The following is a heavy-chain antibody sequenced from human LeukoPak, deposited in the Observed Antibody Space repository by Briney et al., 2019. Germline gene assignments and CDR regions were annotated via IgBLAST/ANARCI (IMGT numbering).Heavy chain of an antibody. V-gene: IGHV3-23*01. J-gene: IGHJ1*01. Sequence: GGSLRLSCAASGFTFSSYAMSWVRQAPGKGLEWVSAISGSGGSTYYADSVKGRFTISRDNSKNTLYLQMNSLRAEDTAVYYCARESCGGDCSSGDFQHWGQGTLVTVSS. CDR2: ISGSGGST. D-gene: IGHD2-21*02. CDR3: ARESCGGDCSSGDFQH. CDR1: GFTFSSYA.